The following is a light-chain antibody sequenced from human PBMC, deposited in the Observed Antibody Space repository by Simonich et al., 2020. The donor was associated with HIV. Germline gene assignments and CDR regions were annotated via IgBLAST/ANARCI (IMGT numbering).Light chain of an antibody. CDR1: QSVSSN. CDR3: QQYNNRPLT. CDR2: DAS. V-gene: IGKV3-15*01. Sequence: EIVMTQSPATLSVSPGERATFSCRASQSVSSNLAWYQQKPGQAPRLLIYDASTRATGIPAKFSGSWSGTGFTLTISNMQPADIAVYFCQQYNNRPLTFGGGTKVEIK. J-gene: IGKJ4*01.